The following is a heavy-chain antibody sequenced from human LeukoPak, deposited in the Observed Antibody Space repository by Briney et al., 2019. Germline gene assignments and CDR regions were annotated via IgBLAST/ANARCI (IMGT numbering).Heavy chain of an antibody. CDR2: ISSSSSYI. Sequence: GGSLRLSCAASGFTFSSYSMNWVRQAPGKGLGWVSSISSSSSYIYYADSVKGRFTISRDNAKNSLYLQMNSLRAEDTAVYYCARDVTMVRGVSLWGPGTLVTVSS. D-gene: IGHD3-10*01. CDR3: ARDVTMVRGVSL. J-gene: IGHJ4*02. V-gene: IGHV3-21*01. CDR1: GFTFSSYS.